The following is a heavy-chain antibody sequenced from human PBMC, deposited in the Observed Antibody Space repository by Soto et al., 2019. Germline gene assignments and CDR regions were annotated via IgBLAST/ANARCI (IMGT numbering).Heavy chain of an antibody. J-gene: IGHJ4*02. D-gene: IGHD3-16*01. CDR1: GGSISSGGYY. CDR2: IYYSGST. V-gene: IGHV4-31*03. Sequence: QVQLQESGPGLVKPSQTLSLTCTVSGGSISSGGYYWSWIRQHPGKGLEWIGYIYYSGSTYYNPSLKSRVTLSVKTSKNQFSPKLSSVTAADTAGYYCARGAGSYACDYWGQGTLVTVSS. CDR3: ARGAGSYACDY.